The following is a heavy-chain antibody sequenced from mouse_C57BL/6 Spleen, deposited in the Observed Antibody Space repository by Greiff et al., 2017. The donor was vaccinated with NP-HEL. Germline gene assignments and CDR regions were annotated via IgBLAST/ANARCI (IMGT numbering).Heavy chain of an antibody. V-gene: IGHV6-3*01. J-gene: IGHJ2*01. CDR2: IRLKSDNYAT. CDR1: GFTFSNYW. Sequence: EVKVEESGGGLVQPGGSMKLSCVASGFTFSNYWMNWVRQSPEKGLEWVAQIRLKSDNYATHYAESVKGRFTISRDDSKSSVYLQMNNLRAEDTGIYYCTLSNYFDYWGQGTTLTVSS. CDR3: TLSNYFDY.